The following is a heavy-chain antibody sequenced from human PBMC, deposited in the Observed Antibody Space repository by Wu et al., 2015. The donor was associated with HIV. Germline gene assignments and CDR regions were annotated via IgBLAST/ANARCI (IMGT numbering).Heavy chain of an antibody. CDR3: ASLTKSGVRGGLRGWFDP. CDR2: MNPNSGNT. CDR1: GGTFSNYA. D-gene: IGHD3-10*01. Sequence: QVQLVQSGAEVKKPGSSVKVSCKASGGTFSNYAINWVRQAPGQELEWMGWMNPNSGNTGYAQKFQGRVTMTRNTSISTAYMELSSLRSEDTAVYYCASLTKSGVRGGLRGWFDPWGQGTLVTGLL. J-gene: IGHJ5*02. V-gene: IGHV1-8*02.